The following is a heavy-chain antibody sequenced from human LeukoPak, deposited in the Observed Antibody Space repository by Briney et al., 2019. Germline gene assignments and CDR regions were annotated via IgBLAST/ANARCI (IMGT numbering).Heavy chain of an antibody. Sequence: GRSLRLSCAASGFTFSSYAMHWVRQAPGKGLEWVAVISYDGSNKYYADSVKGRFTVSRDNAKNTMYLQMSSLRTEDTAVYYCARSDWFDAWGQGTLVTVSS. J-gene: IGHJ5*02. CDR1: GFTFSSYA. V-gene: IGHV3-30-3*01. CDR3: ARSDWFDA. CDR2: ISYDGSNK.